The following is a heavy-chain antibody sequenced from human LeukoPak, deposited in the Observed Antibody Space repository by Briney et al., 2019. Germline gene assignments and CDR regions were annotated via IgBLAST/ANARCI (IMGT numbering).Heavy chain of an antibody. CDR1: GVTFSRDV. CDR3: ARERQDTILHSGAFDI. V-gene: IGHV3-30*04. D-gene: IGHD2-21*01. CDR2: ISSDGRHT. J-gene: IGHJ3*02. Sequence: GRTPRLSWGECGVTFSRDVMGGGRQAPGKGVEGVADISSDGRHTFYVESVKGRFTISRDNSKKTLYMQMNSLRAEDTAVYFCARERQDTILHSGAFDIWGQGTMVTVSS.